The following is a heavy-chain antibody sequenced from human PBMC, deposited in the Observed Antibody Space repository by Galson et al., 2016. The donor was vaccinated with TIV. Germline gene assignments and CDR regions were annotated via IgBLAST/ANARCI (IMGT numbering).Heavy chain of an antibody. CDR2: INPVVGTA. CDR3: AQLVRECGLTRCYGDHVDY. CDR1: GGTFGDFA. Sequence: SVKVSCKASGGTFGDFAISWVRQAPGQGPEWMGGINPVVGTANYAEKFRDRVTIIADKSASTAYIELSGLRSDDTAVYVCAQLVRECGLTRCYGDHVDYCGQGTLVTVSS. D-gene: IGHD2-2*01. V-gene: IGHV1-69*06. J-gene: IGHJ4*02.